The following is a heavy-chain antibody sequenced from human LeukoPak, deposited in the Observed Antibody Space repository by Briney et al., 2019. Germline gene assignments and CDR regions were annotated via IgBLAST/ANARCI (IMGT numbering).Heavy chain of an antibody. CDR1: GVSLPSYY. D-gene: IGHD2-15*01. J-gene: IGHJ5*02. CDR3: ARGGSTWRWFDP. V-gene: IGHV4-59*01. CDR2: IYDSGST. Sequence: SETLSLTCTVSGVSLPSYYWSWVRQPPGKGLESIGYIYDSGSTNYNPSLESRVTISVDTSKNQFSLRLRSVTAADTAVYYCARGGSTWRWFDPWGQGTLVTVSS.